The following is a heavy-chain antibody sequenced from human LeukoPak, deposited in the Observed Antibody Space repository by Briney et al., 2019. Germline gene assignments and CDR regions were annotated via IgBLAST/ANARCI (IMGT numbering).Heavy chain of an antibody. Sequence: PGGSLRLSCAASGFTFSSYGMHWVRQAPGKGLEWVTFIRYDGSNKYYADSVKGRFTISRDNSKNTLYLQMNSLRAEDTAVYYCAKELLRYFNTGRIFDYWGQGTLVTVSS. J-gene: IGHJ4*02. CDR2: IRYDGSNK. V-gene: IGHV3-30*02. CDR1: GFTFSSYG. D-gene: IGHD3-9*01. CDR3: AKELLRYFNTGRIFDY.